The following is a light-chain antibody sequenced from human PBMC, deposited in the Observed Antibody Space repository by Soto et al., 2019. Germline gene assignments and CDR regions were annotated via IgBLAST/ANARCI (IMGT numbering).Light chain of an antibody. CDR2: AAS. Sequence: DIQMTQSPSSLSASVGDRVTITCRASQRISNYLNWYQHKPGKAPRLLIYAASSLQSGVPSRFSGSGYGPDFTLTISSLQPEDFATYYCQQSYSTLDYTFGQGTKVEIK. CDR3: QQSYSTLDYT. V-gene: IGKV1-39*01. CDR1: QRISNY. J-gene: IGKJ2*01.